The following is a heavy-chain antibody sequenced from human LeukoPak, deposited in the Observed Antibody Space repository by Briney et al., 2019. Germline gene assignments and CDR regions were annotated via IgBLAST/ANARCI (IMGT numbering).Heavy chain of an antibody. V-gene: IGHV3-23*01. Sequence: GGSLRLSCAASGFTFSSYAMSWVRQAPGKGLEWVSAISGSGGSTYYADSVKGRFTISRDNSKNTLYLQMNSLRAEDAAVYYCAKSMDSSGWLYWYFDLWGRGTLVTVSS. CDR2: ISGSGGST. J-gene: IGHJ2*01. CDR1: GFTFSSYA. D-gene: IGHD6-19*01. CDR3: AKSMDSSGWLYWYFDL.